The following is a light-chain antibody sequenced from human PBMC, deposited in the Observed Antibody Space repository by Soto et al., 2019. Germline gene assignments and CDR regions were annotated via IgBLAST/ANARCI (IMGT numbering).Light chain of an antibody. CDR1: SSDVGSYNL. CDR3: CSYAGSSPYVV. V-gene: IGLV2-23*01. J-gene: IGLJ2*01. Sequence: QSVLTQPASVSGSPGQSITISCTGTSSDVGSYNLVSWYQQHPGKAPKLMIYEGSKRPSGVSNRFSGSKSGNTASLTISGVQAEDEAEYYCCSYAGSSPYVVVGGGTKLTVL. CDR2: EGS.